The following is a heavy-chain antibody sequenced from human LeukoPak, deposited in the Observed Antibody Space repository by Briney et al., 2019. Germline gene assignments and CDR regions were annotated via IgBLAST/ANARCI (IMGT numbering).Heavy chain of an antibody. V-gene: IGHV4-34*01. CDR1: GGSFSGYY. D-gene: IGHD3-10*02. CDR3: ARHVGVARDWFDP. Sequence: ETVSLTCAVYGGSFSGYYWSWIRQPPGKGLEWIGSIYYSGSTYYNPSLKSRVTISVDTSKNQFSLKLSSVTAADTAVYYCARHVGVARDWFDPWGQGTLLIIAS. J-gene: IGHJ5*02. CDR2: IYYSGST.